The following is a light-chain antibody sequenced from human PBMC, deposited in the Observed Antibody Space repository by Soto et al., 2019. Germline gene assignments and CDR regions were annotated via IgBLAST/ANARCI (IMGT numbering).Light chain of an antibody. CDR2: GAS. CDR3: LQHSNYPWT. V-gene: IGKV1-17*01. CDR1: QVIGND. J-gene: IGKJ1*01. Sequence: DLQMTQSPSSLSASIGDRVTITCRASQVIGNDLAWYQQKPAKAPARLIYGASSLQSGVPSRFSGSGAGLGFALTCCCLQTEEFATYYCLQHSNYPWTLGRGTKV.